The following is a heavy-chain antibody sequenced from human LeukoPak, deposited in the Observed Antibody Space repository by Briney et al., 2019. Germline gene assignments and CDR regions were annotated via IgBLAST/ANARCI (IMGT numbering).Heavy chain of an antibody. Sequence: WETLSLTCTVSGDSISSYYWSWIRQPPGKGLEWIGYIYYSGTTNYNPSLKSRVTISLDASQNQFSLKLSSVTAADTAVYYCARQGYSSGFYYFDYWGQGTLVTVSS. J-gene: IGHJ4*02. V-gene: IGHV4-59*01. D-gene: IGHD6-19*01. CDR2: IYYSGTT. CDR1: GDSISSYY. CDR3: ARQGYSSGFYYFDY.